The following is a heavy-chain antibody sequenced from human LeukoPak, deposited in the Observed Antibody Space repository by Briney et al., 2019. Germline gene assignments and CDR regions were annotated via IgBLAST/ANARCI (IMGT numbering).Heavy chain of an antibody. D-gene: IGHD3-10*01. Sequence: ASVKVSCKASGYTFTSYAMHWVRQAPGQRLEWMGWINAGNGNTKYSQEFQGRVTITRDTSASTAYMELSSLRSEDMAVYYCARGDMVRGYYYMDVWGKGTTVTISS. CDR3: ARGDMVRGYYYMDV. CDR2: INAGNGNT. J-gene: IGHJ6*03. V-gene: IGHV1-3*03. CDR1: GYTFTSYA.